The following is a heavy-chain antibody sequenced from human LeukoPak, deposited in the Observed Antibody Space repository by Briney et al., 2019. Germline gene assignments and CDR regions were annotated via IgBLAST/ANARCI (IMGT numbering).Heavy chain of an antibody. CDR2: IIPLFGTA. J-gene: IGHJ4*02. CDR3: ASHGATIAVPFDY. CDR1: GGTFSSYA. V-gene: IGHV1-69*13. Sequence: GASVKVSCKASGGTFSSYAISWVRQAPGQGLDWMGGIIPLFGTAHYAQKFQGRVTITADESTSTAYMELSSLRSEDTAVYYCASHGATIAVPFDYWGQGTLVTVSS. D-gene: IGHD1-26*01.